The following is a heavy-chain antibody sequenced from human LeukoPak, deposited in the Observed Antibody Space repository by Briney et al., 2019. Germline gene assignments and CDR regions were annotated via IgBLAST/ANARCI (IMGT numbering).Heavy chain of an antibody. CDR2: ISASGTPT. CDR3: AKRGTYFDP. V-gene: IGHV3-23*01. Sequence: GGSLRLSCVASGFTFSSYAMTWVRQAPGKGLEWVSTISASGTPTYFADSVKGRFTISRDNSRNTLYPQMNSLSPEDTAVYYCAKRGTYFDPWGQGTLVTVSS. D-gene: IGHD1-26*01. J-gene: IGHJ5*02. CDR1: GFTFSSYA.